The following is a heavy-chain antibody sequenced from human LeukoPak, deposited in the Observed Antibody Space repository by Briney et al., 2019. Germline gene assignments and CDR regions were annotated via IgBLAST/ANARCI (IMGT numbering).Heavy chain of an antibody. D-gene: IGHD5-12*01. Sequence: PSETLSLTCAVSGGSISSGGYSWSWIRQPPGKGLEWIGYIYHSGSTNYNPSLKSRVTISVDTSKNQFSLKLSSVTAADTAVYYCARGGQRGGTGIRYSGYEPLDYWGQGTLVTVSS. CDR2: IYHSGST. J-gene: IGHJ4*02. CDR1: GGSISSGGYS. V-gene: IGHV4-30-2*01. CDR3: ARGGQRGGTGIRYSGYEPLDY.